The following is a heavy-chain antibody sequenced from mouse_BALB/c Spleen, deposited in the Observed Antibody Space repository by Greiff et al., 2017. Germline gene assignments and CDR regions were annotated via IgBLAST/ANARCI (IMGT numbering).Heavy chain of an antibody. V-gene: IGHV3-2*02. CDR1: GYSITSDYA. J-gene: IGHJ3*01. CDR3: ARGYGNYSWFAY. D-gene: IGHD2-1*01. CDR2: ISYSGST. Sequence: EVQLVESGPGLVKPSQSLSLTCTVTGYSITSDYAWNWIRQFPGNKLEWMGYISYSGSTSYNPSLKSRISITRDTSKNQFFLQLNSVTTEDTATYYCARGYGNYSWFAYWGQGTLVTVSA.